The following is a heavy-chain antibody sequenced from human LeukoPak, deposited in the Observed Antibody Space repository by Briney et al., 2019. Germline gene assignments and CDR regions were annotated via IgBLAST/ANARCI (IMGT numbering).Heavy chain of an antibody. CDR3: ARDRLTVTTDFDY. CDR2: ISSSGSTI. D-gene: IGHD4-17*01. CDR1: GFTFSDYY. J-gene: IGHJ4*02. Sequence: PGGSLGLSCAASGFTFSDYYMSWIRQAPGKGLERVSYISSSGSTIYYADSVKGRFTISSDNAKNSLYLQMNSLRAEDTAVYYCARDRLTVTTDFDYWGQGTLVTVSS. V-gene: IGHV3-11*01.